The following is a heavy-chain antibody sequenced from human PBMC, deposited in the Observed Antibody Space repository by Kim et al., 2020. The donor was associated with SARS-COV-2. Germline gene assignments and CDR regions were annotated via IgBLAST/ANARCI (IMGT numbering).Heavy chain of an antibody. Sequence: GGSLRLSCAVSGFTFSTYAMSWVRQAPGKGLEWVSVISGSGGSTYYADSVKGRFIISRDNSKNTLYLQMNSLRAEDIAVYYSARTRGKAAAGRNYYFDY. V-gene: IGHV3-23*01. D-gene: IGHD6-13*01. CDR2: ISGSGGST. J-gene: IGHJ4*01. CDR3: ARTRGKAAAGRNYYFDY. CDR1: GFTFSTYA.